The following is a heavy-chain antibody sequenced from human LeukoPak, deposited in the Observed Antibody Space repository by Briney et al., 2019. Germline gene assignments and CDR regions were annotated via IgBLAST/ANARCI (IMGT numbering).Heavy chain of an antibody. CDR1: GGSIISSSYY. CDR2: IYYSGST. CDR3: ARGSHITMVRGVIIEESRYFDY. Sequence: SETLSLTCTVSGGSIISSSYYWGWIRQPPGKGLEWIGSIYYSGSTYYNPSLKSRVTISVDTSKNQFSLKLSSVTAADTAVYYCARGSHITMVRGVIIEESRYFDYWGQGTLVTVSS. D-gene: IGHD3-10*01. V-gene: IGHV4-39*07. J-gene: IGHJ4*02.